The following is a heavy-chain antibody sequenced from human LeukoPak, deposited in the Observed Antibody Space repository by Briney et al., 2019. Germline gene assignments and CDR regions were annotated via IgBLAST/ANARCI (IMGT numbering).Heavy chain of an antibody. CDR1: GGSISPYY. CDR2: IYYSGYT. Sequence: SETLSLTCIVSGGSISPYYWTWIRQPPGKGLEWIGYIYYSGYTDYNPSPKGRVTISVDTSKNQLSLRLGSVTAADTAVYHCARGLPGYSGGDDAFDIWGQGTMVTVSS. D-gene: IGHD6-19*01. V-gene: IGHV4-59*01. J-gene: IGHJ3*02. CDR3: ARGLPGYSGGDDAFDI.